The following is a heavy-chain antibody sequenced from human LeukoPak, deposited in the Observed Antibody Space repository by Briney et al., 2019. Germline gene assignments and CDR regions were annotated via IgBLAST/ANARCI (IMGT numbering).Heavy chain of an antibody. CDR1: GGSISSGDYY. CDR2: IYYSGST. V-gene: IGHV4-30-4*01. CDR3: ARVVVVVATVDY. J-gene: IGHJ4*02. Sequence: PSQTLSLTCTVSGGSISSGDYYWSWIRQPPGKGLEWIGYIYYSGSTYYNPPLKSRVTISVDTSKNQFSLKLSSVTAADTAVYYCARVVVVVATVDYWGQGTLVTVSS. D-gene: IGHD2-15*01.